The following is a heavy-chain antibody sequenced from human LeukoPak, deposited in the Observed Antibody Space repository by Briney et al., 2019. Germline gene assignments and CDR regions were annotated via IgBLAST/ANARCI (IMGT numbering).Heavy chain of an antibody. CDR1: GFTFSSYW. CDR3: ARDQGPYY. Sequence: GGSLRLSCVVSGFTFSSYWMYWDRQAPGKGLVWVSRINTDGSGTRYADSVKGRFTISRDNAENTLYLQMNSLRAEDTAVYYCARDQGPYYWGQGTLVTVSS. V-gene: IGHV3-74*01. J-gene: IGHJ4*02. CDR2: INTDGSGT.